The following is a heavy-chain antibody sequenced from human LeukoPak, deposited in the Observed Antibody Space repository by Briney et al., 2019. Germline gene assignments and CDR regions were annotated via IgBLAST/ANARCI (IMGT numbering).Heavy chain of an antibody. CDR3: ARGRGYDSSGYSRYFDY. Sequence: GGSLRLSCAASGFTFSSYSMNWVRQAPGKGLEWVSSISSSSSYIYYADSVKGRFTISRDNSKNTLYLQMNSLRAEDTAVYYCARGRGYDSSGYSRYFDYWGQGTLVTVSS. D-gene: IGHD3-22*01. J-gene: IGHJ4*02. CDR2: ISSSSSYI. V-gene: IGHV3-21*01. CDR1: GFTFSSYS.